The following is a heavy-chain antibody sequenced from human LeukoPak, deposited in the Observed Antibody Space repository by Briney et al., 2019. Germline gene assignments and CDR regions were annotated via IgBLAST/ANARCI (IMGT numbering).Heavy chain of an antibody. CDR1: GYTFTGYY. V-gene: IGHV1-2*06. J-gene: IGHJ3*02. CDR2: INPNSGGT. Sequence: ASVKVSCKASGYTFTGYYMHWVRQAPGQGPEWMGRINPNSGGTNYAQKFQGRVTMTRDTSISTAYVELSRLRSDDTAVYYCASGYCSSTSCNAFDIWGQGTMVTVSS. CDR3: ASGYCSSTSCNAFDI. D-gene: IGHD2-2*01.